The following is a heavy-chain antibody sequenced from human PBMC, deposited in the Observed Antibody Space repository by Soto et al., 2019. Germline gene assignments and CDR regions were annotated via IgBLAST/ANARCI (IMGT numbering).Heavy chain of an antibody. Sequence: SETLSLTCTVSGGSVSSGSFYWSWIRQPPGKALEWIGFIYNNRSFTYNPSLKSRVTMSVDTSKHQFSLKLSYVTAADTAVYYCARVPLDYSNSHYFDFWGQGALVTVSS. V-gene: IGHV4-61*01. D-gene: IGHD6-6*01. J-gene: IGHJ4*02. CDR2: IYNNRSF. CDR1: GGSVSSGSFY. CDR3: ARVPLDYSNSHYFDF.